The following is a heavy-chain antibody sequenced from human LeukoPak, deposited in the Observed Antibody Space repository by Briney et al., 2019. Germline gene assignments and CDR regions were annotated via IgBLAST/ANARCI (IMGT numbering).Heavy chain of an antibody. D-gene: IGHD3-10*01. V-gene: IGHV3-23*01. CDR2: ISGSGGST. Sequence: GGSLRLSCAASGFTFSSYAMSWVRQAPGKGLEWVSAISGSGGSTYYADSVKGRFTISRDNSKNTLYLQMNSLRAEDTAVYYCAREGITMVRGVRNYYYYMDVWGKGTTVTISS. CDR3: AREGITMVRGVRNYYYYMDV. J-gene: IGHJ6*03. CDR1: GFTFSSYA.